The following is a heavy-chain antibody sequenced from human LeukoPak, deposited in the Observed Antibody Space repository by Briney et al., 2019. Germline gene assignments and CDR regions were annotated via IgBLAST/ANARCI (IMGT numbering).Heavy chain of an antibody. V-gene: IGHV3-21*01. CDR3: ARKLLKGRGSVGPFDY. J-gene: IGHJ4*02. CDR2: ISSSSSYI. Sequence: GGSLRLSCAASGFTFSSYSMNWVRQAPGKGLEWVSSISSSSSYIYYADSVKGRFTISRDNAKNSLYLQMNSLRAEDTAVYYCARKLLKGRGSVGPFDYWGQGTLVTVSS. CDR1: GFTFSSYS.